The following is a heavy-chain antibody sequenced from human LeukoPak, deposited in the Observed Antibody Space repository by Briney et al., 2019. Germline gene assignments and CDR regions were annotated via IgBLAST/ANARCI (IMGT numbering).Heavy chain of an antibody. CDR1: GYSINNYW. Sequence: GEPLKISCKGSGYSINNYWIGWVRQMPGKGLEWMGIIYPADSDIRYSPSFQGQVTISADKSISTAYLQWSSLKASDTAMYYCARQEYCSGGSCYTWFDPWGQGTLVIVSS. D-gene: IGHD2-15*01. CDR3: ARQEYCSGGSCYTWFDP. J-gene: IGHJ5*02. V-gene: IGHV5-51*01. CDR2: IYPADSDI.